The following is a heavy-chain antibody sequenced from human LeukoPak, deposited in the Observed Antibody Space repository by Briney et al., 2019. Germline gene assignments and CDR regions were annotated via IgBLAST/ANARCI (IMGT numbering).Heavy chain of an antibody. J-gene: IGHJ6*03. CDR2: ISISGDII. CDR1: GFAFSDYY. CDR3: AGARADMDV. V-gene: IGHV3-11*01. Sequence: GGSLRLSCAASGFAFSDYYMSWVRQAPGKGLEWLSYISISGDIIYYADSVRGRITVSRDNAKNSLYLQMNSLTAEGTATYYCAGARADMDVWGKGTTVTISS.